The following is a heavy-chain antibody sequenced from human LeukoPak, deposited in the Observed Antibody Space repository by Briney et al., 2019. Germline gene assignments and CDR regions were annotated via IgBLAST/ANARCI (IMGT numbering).Heavy chain of an antibody. CDR2: INPSGGST. Sequence: ASVKVSCKASGYTFTSYYMHWVRQAPGQGLEWMGIINPSGGSTSYAQKFQGRVTMTRDMSTSTVYMELSSLRSEDTAVYYCARDQYDSSGFTRNFDYWGQGTLVTVSS. CDR3: ARDQYDSSGFTRNFDY. D-gene: IGHD3-22*01. V-gene: IGHV1-46*01. J-gene: IGHJ4*02. CDR1: GYTFTSYY.